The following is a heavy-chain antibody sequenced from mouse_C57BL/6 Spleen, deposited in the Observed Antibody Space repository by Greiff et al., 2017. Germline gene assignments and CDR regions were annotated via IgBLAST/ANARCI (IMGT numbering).Heavy chain of an antibody. D-gene: IGHD2-3*01. CDR3: SITDGLLRCPDY. V-gene: IGHV1-80*01. Sequence: VQLQQSGAELVKPGASVKISCKASGYAFTSYWMNWVKQRPGQGLEWIGQIYPGNGYTKYNRKFKDKATLTADKSSSTAYMQLSSLTYEDFAVYYCSITDGLLRCPDYWGQGTTVTVSS. CDR2: IYPGNGYT. J-gene: IGHJ4*01. CDR1: GYAFTSYW.